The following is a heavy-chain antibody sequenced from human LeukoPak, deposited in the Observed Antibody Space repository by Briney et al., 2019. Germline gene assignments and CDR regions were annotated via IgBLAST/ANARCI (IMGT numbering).Heavy chain of an antibody. CDR2: IYYSGST. D-gene: IGHD2-21*01. CDR3: ARGFVRDYDAFDI. J-gene: IGHJ3*02. Sequence: SETLSLTCTVSGGSISSYYWSWIRQPPGKGLEWIGYIYYSGSTNYNPSLKSRVTISVDTSKNQFSLKLSSVTAADTAVYYCARGFVRDYDAFDIWGQGTMVTVSS. V-gene: IGHV4-59*01. CDR1: GGSISSYY.